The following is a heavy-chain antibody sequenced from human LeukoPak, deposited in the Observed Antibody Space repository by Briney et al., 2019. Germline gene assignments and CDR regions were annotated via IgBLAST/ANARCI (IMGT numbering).Heavy chain of an antibody. V-gene: IGHV4-34*01. CDR2: INHSGST. Sequence: PSETLSLTCAVYGGSFSGYYWSWIRPPPGKGLEWIGEINHSGSTNYNPSLKSRVTISVDTSKNQFSLKLSSVTAADTAVYYCAREAQYYYDSSGYYNPIDYWGQGTLVTVSS. J-gene: IGHJ4*02. D-gene: IGHD3-22*01. CDR1: GGSFSGYY. CDR3: AREAQYYYDSSGYYNPIDY.